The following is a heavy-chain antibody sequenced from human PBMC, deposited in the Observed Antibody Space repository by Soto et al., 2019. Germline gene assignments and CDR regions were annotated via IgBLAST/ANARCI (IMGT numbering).Heavy chain of an antibody. CDR1: GYTFTNYY. CDR2: IKPSDGST. CDR3: ARDAQIGRGHRVHHTY. Sequence: ASVKVSCKATGYTFTNYYIHWVRQAPGQGLEWMGLIKPSDGSTTYAQKFQGRITMTRDTSTSTVYMQLSSLRSEDTAVYYCARDAQIGRGHRVHHTYWGQGTLVTVAS. J-gene: IGHJ4*01. D-gene: IGHD3-16*02. V-gene: IGHV1-46*01.